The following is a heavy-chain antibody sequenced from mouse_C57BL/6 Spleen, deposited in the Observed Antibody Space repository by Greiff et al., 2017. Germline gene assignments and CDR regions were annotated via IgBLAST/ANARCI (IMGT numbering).Heavy chain of an antibody. J-gene: IGHJ1*03. V-gene: IGHV5-16*01. D-gene: IGHD1-1*01. CDR3: ARYGSSYWYFDV. Sequence: EVMLVESEGGLVQPGSSMKLSCTASGFTFSDYYMAWVRQVPEKGLEWVANINYDGSSTYYLDSLKSRFIISRDNAKNILYLQMSSLKSEDTATYYCARYGSSYWYFDVWGTGTTVTVSS. CDR1: GFTFSDYY. CDR2: INYDGSST.